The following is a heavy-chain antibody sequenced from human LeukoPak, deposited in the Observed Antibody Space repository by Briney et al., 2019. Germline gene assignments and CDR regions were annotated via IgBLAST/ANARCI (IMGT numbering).Heavy chain of an antibody. J-gene: IGHJ4*02. CDR2: INPNSGGT. D-gene: IGHD2-15*01. CDR1: GYTFTGYY. V-gene: IGHV1-2*06. CDR3: ARDGTGYCSGGSCYSGASFDY. Sequence: ASVKVPCKASGYTFTGYYMHWVRQAPGQGLEWMGRINPNSGGTNYAQKFQGRVTMTRDTSISTAYMELSRLRSDDTAVYYCARDGTGYCSGGSCYSGASFDYWGQGTLVTVSS.